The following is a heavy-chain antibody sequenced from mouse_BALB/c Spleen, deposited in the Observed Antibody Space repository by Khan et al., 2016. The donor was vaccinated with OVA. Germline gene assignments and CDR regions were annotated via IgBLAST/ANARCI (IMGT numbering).Heavy chain of an antibody. J-gene: IGHJ3*01. CDR2: ISSGGHYT. CDR3: ARLAYYYNSEGFAY. D-gene: IGHD1-1*02. V-gene: IGHV5-6*01. Sequence: EVELVESGGDLVKPGGSLKLSCAASGFTFSTYGMSWVRQTPDMRLEWVATISSGGHYTYYPDSVKGRFTISRDNAKNPLYLQMSSLKSEDTAIYYCARLAYYYNSEGFAYWGQGTLVTVSA. CDR1: GFTFSTYG.